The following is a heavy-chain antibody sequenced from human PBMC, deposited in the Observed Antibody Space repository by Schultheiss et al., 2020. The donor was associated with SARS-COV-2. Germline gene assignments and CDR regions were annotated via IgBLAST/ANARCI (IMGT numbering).Heavy chain of an antibody. CDR2: IIPSGGST. CDR3: ARGGGNWFDP. V-gene: IGHV1-46*01. D-gene: IGHD3-16*01. J-gene: IGHJ5*02. CDR1: GYSFTSYY. Sequence: ASVKVSCKASGYSFTSYYMHWVRQAPGQGLEWMGIIIPSGGSTTYAHKFQGRVTMTRDTSTSTVYMELSSLRSEDTAVYYCARGGGNWFDPWGQGTLVTVSS.